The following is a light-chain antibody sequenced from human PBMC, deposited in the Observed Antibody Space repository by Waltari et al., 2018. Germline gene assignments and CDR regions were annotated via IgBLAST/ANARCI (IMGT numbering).Light chain of an antibody. V-gene: IGLV2-14*01. CDR2: EVT. CDR3: SSYTSSGSFV. Sequence: QSALTQPASVSGSPGQSLTISCPGTRSAVGGYNYASWYQQHPGKVPKLMIYEVTHRPSGVSNRFSGSKSGNTASLTISGLQVEDEADYYCSSYTSSGSFVFGGGTKLTVL. J-gene: IGLJ2*01. CDR1: RSAVGGYNY.